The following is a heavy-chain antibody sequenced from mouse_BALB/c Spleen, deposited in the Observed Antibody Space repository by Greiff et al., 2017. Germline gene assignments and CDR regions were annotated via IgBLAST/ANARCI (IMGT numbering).Heavy chain of an antibody. CDR2: ISYSGST. D-gene: IGHD2-4*01. Sequence: EVKLVESGPGLVKPSQSLSLTCTVTGYSITSDYAWNWIRQFPGNKLEWMGYISYSGSTSYNPSLKSRISITRDTSKNQFFLQLNSVTTEDTATYYCARAYDSFAYWGQGTLVTVSA. J-gene: IGHJ3*01. CDR1: GYSITSDYA. V-gene: IGHV3-2*02. CDR3: ARAYDSFAY.